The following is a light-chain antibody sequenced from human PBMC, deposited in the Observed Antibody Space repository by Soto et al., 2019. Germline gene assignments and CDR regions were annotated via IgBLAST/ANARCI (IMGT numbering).Light chain of an antibody. J-gene: IGKJ2*01. CDR3: QHTTDFT. CDR1: SSSKW. CDR2: DVS. Sequence: DIQMTQSPSTLSASVGDTVTLTCRSSSKWLAWYQKKPGKAPKLLIYDVSNLERGVPPRFSGSTSGAESTLTITGLQPDDLGTYYCQHTTDFTXGQGTKVDIK. V-gene: IGKV1-5*01.